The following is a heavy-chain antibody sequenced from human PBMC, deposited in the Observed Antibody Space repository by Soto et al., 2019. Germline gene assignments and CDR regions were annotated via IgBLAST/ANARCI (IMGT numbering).Heavy chain of an antibody. D-gene: IGHD3-3*01. CDR3: ARDPGVDFWSGVFDP. CDR1: DSTIRRYA. CDR2: ITGNSARI. V-gene: IGHV3-23*01. J-gene: IGHJ5*02. Sequence: EVQLLQSGGGVVQPGGSLRLSCAASDSTIRRYAMSWVRQAPGKGLEWVSGITGNSARIYYADSVKGRFSISRDNSKNIVYLEMDRLRLDDTAIYFCARDPGVDFWSGVFDPWGQGTVVTVSS.